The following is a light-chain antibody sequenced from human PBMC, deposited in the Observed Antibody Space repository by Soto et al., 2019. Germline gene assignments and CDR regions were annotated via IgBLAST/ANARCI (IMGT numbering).Light chain of an antibody. CDR1: SSDVGGYNY. CDR3: CSYAGSYSVV. Sequence: QSALIQPRSVSGSPGQSVTISCTGTSSDVGGYNYVSWYQQHPGNAPKLMIYDVSKRPSGVPDRISGSKSGNTASLTISGLQAEDEADYYCCSYAGSYSVVFGGGTKLTVL. J-gene: IGLJ2*01. V-gene: IGLV2-11*01. CDR2: DVS.